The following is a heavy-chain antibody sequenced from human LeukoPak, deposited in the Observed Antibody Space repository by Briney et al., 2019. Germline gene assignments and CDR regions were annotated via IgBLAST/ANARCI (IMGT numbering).Heavy chain of an antibody. Sequence: GGSLRLSCAASGFTFSSYAMSWVRQAPGKGLEWISAISGSGGTYYADSVKGRFSISRDNSDNTVYVQMNSLRAEDTAVYYCARDPVGAIGYGMDVWGQGTTVTVSS. J-gene: IGHJ6*02. CDR1: GFTFSSYA. CDR3: ARDPVGAIGYGMDV. V-gene: IGHV3-23*01. CDR2: ISGSGGT. D-gene: IGHD1-26*01.